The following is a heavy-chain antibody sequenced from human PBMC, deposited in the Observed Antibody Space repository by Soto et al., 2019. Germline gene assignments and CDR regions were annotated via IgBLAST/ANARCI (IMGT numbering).Heavy chain of an antibody. CDR1: GDSISSSSW. Sequence: SETLSLTCAVSGDSISSSSWWSWVRQPPGKGLEWIGEIYHTGNTNYNPSLESRVTMSVDKSKTSFSLRLSSVTAADTAVYYCAKDYYDSSGYDNLDVWGQGTTVTVSS. CDR2: IYHTGNT. V-gene: IGHV4-4*02. J-gene: IGHJ6*02. D-gene: IGHD3-22*01. CDR3: AKDYYDSSGYDNLDV.